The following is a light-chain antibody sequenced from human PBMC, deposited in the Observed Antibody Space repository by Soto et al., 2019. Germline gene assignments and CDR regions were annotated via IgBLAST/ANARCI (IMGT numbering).Light chain of an antibody. V-gene: IGLV1-51*01. CDR1: SSNIGNNY. Sequence: QSVLTQPPSVSAAPGQKVTISCSGSSSNIGNNYVSWYQQVPGTAPKLLIYDNNKRPSGNPDRFSGSKSGTSATLGTSGLQTGDEADYYCGTWDSRLSVHVFGNGTKVTV. J-gene: IGLJ1*01. CDR3: GTWDSRLSVHV. CDR2: DNN.